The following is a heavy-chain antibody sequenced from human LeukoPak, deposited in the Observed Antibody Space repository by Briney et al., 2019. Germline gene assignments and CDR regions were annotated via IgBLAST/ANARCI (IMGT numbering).Heavy chain of an antibody. CDR3: ARGGELRYYYMDV. V-gene: IGHV3-23*01. CDR1: GFTFSNYA. J-gene: IGHJ6*03. CDR2: ISKSGDNT. Sequence: GGSLRLSCAASGFTFSNYAMSWVRQAPGEGLEYVSVISKSGDNTYYGGSVKGRFTISRDNSKNTLYLQMSSLRAEDTAVYYCARGGELRYYYMDVWGKGTTVTVSS.